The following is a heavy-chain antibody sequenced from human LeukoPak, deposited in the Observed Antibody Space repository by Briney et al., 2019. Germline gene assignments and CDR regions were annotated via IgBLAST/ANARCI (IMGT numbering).Heavy chain of an antibody. D-gene: IGHD6-19*01. CDR1: EFEPTYFW. J-gene: IGHJ6*04. CDR2: INHDGSER. Sequence: GGSLRLSCVALEFEPTYFWMTWVRRAPWKGLEWVANINHDGSERFYLDSLRGRFTISRDNAKNSLYLQMNSLRAEDTAVYYCATFVGTVSGTYTVPGGLLVWGKGTTVSVSS. V-gene: IGHV3-7*01. CDR3: ATFVGTVSGTYTVPGGLLV.